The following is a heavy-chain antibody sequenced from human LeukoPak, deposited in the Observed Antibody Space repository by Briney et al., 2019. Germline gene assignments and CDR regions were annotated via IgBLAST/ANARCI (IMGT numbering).Heavy chain of an antibody. CDR1: GGSISSYY. D-gene: IGHD3-22*01. CDR3: ARATYYYDSSGYKTSYYWFDP. Sequence: SETLSLTCTVSGGSISSYYWSWIRQPPGKGLEWIGYIYYSGSTNYNPSLKSRVTISVDTSKNQFSLKLTSVTAADTAVYYCARATYYYDSSGYKTSYYWFDPWGQGTLVTVSS. V-gene: IGHV4-59*08. J-gene: IGHJ5*02. CDR2: IYYSGST.